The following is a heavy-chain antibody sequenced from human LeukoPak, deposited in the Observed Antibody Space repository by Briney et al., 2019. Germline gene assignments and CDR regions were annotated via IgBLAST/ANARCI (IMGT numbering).Heavy chain of an antibody. J-gene: IGHJ4*02. CDR2: IYYSGST. CDR1: GGSISSSSYY. V-gene: IGHV4-39*01. D-gene: IGHD3-22*01. Sequence: SETLSLTCTVSGGSISSSSYYWGWIRQPPGKGPGWIGSIYYSGSTYYNPSLKSRVTISVDTSKNQFSLKLSSVTAADTAVYYCARAYDSSGNDYWGQGTLVTVSS. CDR3: ARAYDSSGNDY.